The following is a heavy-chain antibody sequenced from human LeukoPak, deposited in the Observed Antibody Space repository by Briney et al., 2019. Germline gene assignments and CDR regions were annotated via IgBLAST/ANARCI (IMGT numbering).Heavy chain of an antibody. D-gene: IGHD4-11*01. CDR2: INPNSGGT. V-gene: IGHV1-2*02. Sequence: ASVKVSCKASGYTFTDYYIRWVRQVPGLGLEWMGWINPNSGGTNYAQKFQGRVTMTRDTSIRTAYMELSRLRSDDTAVYYCARDAIVRDYSYSDYWGQGALVTVSS. CDR1: GYTFTDYY. J-gene: IGHJ4*02. CDR3: ARDAIVRDYSYSDY.